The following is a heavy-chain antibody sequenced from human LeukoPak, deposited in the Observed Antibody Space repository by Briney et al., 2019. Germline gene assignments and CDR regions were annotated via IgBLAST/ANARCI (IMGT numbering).Heavy chain of an antibody. Sequence: SETLSLTCAVYGGSFSGYYWSWIRQPPGKGLEWIGEINHSGSTNYNPSLKSRVTISVDTSKNQFSLKLSSVTAADTAVYYCAVSTCYYDSSGRNWFDPWGQGTLVTVSS. J-gene: IGHJ5*02. CDR3: AVSTCYYDSSGRNWFDP. CDR2: INHSGST. CDR1: GGSFSGYY. V-gene: IGHV4-34*01. D-gene: IGHD3-22*01.